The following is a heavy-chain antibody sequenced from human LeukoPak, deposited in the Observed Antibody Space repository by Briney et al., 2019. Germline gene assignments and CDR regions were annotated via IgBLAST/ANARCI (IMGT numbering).Heavy chain of an antibody. CDR1: GFTFNVYD. CDR2: ISSSSIYI. CDR3: ARDQRFGHFDY. J-gene: IGHJ4*02. V-gene: IGHV3-21*01. Sequence: GGSLRLSCAASGFTFNVYDMNWVRQAPGKGLEWVSSISSSSIYIYYADSVKGRSTISRDNANNSLCLQMNSLRAEDTAVYYCARDQRFGHFDYWGQGTLVTVSS. D-gene: IGHD3-10*01.